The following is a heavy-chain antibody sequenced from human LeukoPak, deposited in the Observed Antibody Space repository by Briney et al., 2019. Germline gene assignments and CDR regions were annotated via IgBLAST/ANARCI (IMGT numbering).Heavy chain of an antibody. CDR3: ARVGTAEGTLEDY. CDR2: IKHDGSEK. V-gene: IGHV3-7*01. CDR1: GFTFGTYW. Sequence: PGGSLRLSCAASGFTFGTYWMSWVRQPPGKGLEWVANIKHDGSEKYFVDSVKDRFTISRDNAKNSLYLQMNSLRAEDTAVYYCARVGTAEGTLEDYWGQGTLVTVS. J-gene: IGHJ4*02. D-gene: IGHD6-13*01.